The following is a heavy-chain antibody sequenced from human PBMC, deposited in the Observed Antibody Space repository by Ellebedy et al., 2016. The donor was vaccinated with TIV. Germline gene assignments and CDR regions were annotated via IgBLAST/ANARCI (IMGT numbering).Heavy chain of an antibody. CDR1: GDSISGSNYY. J-gene: IGHJ4*02. CDR3: ASHRGFYSGWSFDY. D-gene: IGHD5-12*01. Sequence: MPSETLSLTCSVSGDSISGSNYYWGWIRQPPGKGLEWIGSIHYTGTTFYNPSLKSRVTMSLDTSKNQFSLKVNSVTAADTAIYYCASHRGFYSGWSFDYWGQGTLITVSS. V-gene: IGHV4-39*07. CDR2: IHYTGTT.